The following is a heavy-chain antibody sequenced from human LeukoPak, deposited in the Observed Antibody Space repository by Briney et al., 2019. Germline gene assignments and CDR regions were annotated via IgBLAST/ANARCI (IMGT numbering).Heavy chain of an antibody. Sequence: PSETLSLTCAVYGGSFSGYYWSWIRQPPGKGLEWIGETNHSGSTNYNPSLKSRVTISVDTSKNQFSLKLSSVTAADTAVYYCARPRTGGRHPFDYWGQGTLVTVSS. D-gene: IGHD1-14*01. V-gene: IGHV4-34*01. CDR2: TNHSGST. J-gene: IGHJ4*02. CDR1: GGSFSGYY. CDR3: ARPRTGGRHPFDY.